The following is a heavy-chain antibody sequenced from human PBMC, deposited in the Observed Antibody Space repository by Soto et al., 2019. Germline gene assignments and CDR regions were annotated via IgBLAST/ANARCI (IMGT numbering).Heavy chain of an antibody. CDR2: IYYSGST. J-gene: IGHJ4*02. CDR1: GGSISSYY. Sequence: PSETLSLTCTVSGGSISSYYWSWIRQPPGKGLEWIGYIYYSGSTNYNPSLKSRVTISVDTSKNQFSLKLSSVTAADTAVYYCARDPSRSYALDYWGQGTLVTVSS. CDR3: ARDPSRSYALDY. V-gene: IGHV4-59*01. D-gene: IGHD1-26*01.